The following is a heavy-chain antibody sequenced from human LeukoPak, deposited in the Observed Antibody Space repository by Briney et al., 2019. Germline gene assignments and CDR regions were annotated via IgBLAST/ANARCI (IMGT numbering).Heavy chain of an antibody. V-gene: IGHV1-2*02. CDR1: GGTFSSYA. J-gene: IGHJ1*01. Sequence: ASVKVSCKASGGTFSSYAISWVRQAPGQGLEWMGWINPNSGGTNYAQKFQGRVTMTRDTSISTAYMELSRLRSDDTAVYYCARERYCSSTSCYSDGYFQHWGQGTLVTVSS. CDR3: ARERYCSSTSCYSDGYFQH. CDR2: INPNSGGT. D-gene: IGHD2-2*01.